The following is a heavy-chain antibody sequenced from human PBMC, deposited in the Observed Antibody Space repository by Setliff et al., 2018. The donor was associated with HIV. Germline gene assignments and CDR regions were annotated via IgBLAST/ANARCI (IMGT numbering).Heavy chain of an antibody. Sequence: KTGGSLRLSCAASGFAFSNYSMNWVRQAPGKGLEWVSSIGSSSSYIYYADSVKGRFTISRDNAKNSLYLQMNSLRAEDTAVYYCAVHYYDSSGYDYWGQGTLVTVSS. D-gene: IGHD3-22*01. CDR2: IGSSSSYI. CDR3: AVHYYDSSGYDY. V-gene: IGHV3-21*01. J-gene: IGHJ4*02. CDR1: GFAFSNYS.